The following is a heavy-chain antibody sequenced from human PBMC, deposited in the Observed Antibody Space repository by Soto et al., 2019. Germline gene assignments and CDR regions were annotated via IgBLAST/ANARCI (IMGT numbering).Heavy chain of an antibody. J-gene: IGHJ4*02. CDR3: ATSQKGYNWNYFDH. V-gene: IGHV4-39*01. Sequence: SETLSLTCAVSGASISGSYYYWAWLRQSPGKGPEWIGSVFYTGFTSYNLSLESRVSVSVDTSKSQFSLKLSAVTAADTAVYYCATSQKGYNWNYFDHWGQGALVTVSS. CDR2: VFYTGFT. CDR1: GASISGSYYY. D-gene: IGHD1-20*01.